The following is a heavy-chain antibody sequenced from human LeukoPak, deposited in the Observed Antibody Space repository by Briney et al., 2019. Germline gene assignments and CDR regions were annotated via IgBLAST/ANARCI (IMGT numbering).Heavy chain of an antibody. CDR1: GYTFTNYY. D-gene: IGHD2-15*01. CDR3: ARDSHCGDDNCYEYFPH. CDR2: INPSSDDT. J-gene: IGHJ1*01. Sequence: ASVKVSCKASGYTFTNYYIHWVRQAPGQGLEWMGWINPSSDDTRSLQQFQGRVTMTRDTSINTAYMELSGLRSDDTAVYYCARDSHCGDDNCYEYFPHWGQGTLVTVSP. V-gene: IGHV1-2*02.